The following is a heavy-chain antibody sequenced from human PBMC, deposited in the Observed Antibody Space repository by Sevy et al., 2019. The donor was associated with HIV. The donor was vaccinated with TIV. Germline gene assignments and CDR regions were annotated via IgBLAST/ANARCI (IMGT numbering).Heavy chain of an antibody. CDR1: AYTFSSYG. D-gene: IGHD1-26*01. Sequence: ASVKVYCKASAYTFSSYGISWVRQAPGQGLEWMGWISGYNSNRKYAQKFQDRVTMTTDTSTSTAYMELRSLRSDDTAVYYCARCLGGLRPWEYNWFDPWGQGTLVTVSS. CDR2: ISGYNSNR. J-gene: IGHJ5*02. V-gene: IGHV1-18*01. CDR3: ARCLGGLRPWEYNWFDP.